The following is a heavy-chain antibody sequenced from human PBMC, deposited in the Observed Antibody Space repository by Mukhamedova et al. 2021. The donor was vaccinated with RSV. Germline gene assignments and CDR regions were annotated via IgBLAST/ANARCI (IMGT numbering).Heavy chain of an antibody. Sequence: AQKFQGRVTITADKSTSTAYMELSSLRSEDTAVYYCARASYCSSTSCYDAFDIWGQGTMVTVSS. CDR3: ARASYCSSTSCYDAFDI. J-gene: IGHJ3*02. D-gene: IGHD2-2*01. V-gene: IGHV1-69*04.